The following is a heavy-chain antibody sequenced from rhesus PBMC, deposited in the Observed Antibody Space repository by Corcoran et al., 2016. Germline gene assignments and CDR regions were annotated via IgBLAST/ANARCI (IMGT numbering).Heavy chain of an antibody. J-gene: IGHJ4*01. CDR3: ARDGAGTVGY. V-gene: IGHV4-106*01. CDR1: GGSISDDYY. Sequence: QVQLQESGPGLVKPSETLSITCAVSGGSISDDYYGSWIGQPHGKGLAWIGYIYGSGGGTNYNPSLKNRVTSSIDPSKNQFSLKLSSVTAADTAVYYCARDGAGTVGYWGQGVLVTVSS. D-gene: IGHD5-24*01. CDR2: IYGSGGGT.